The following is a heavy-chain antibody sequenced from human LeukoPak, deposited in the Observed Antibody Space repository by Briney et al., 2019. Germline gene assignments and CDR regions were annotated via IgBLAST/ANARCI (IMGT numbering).Heavy chain of an antibody. V-gene: IGHV3-23*01. D-gene: IGHD1-26*01. CDR1: GFTFNNHA. J-gene: IGHJ3*02. Sequence: PGGSLRLSCVVSGFTFNNHAMSWVRQAPGKGLEWVSAISGSGDNTFYAGSVRGRFTISRDNSKNTLYLQMNSLRAEDMAVYYCARIEWERLGRAFDIWGQGTMVTVSS. CDR2: ISGSGDNT. CDR3: ARIEWERLGRAFDI.